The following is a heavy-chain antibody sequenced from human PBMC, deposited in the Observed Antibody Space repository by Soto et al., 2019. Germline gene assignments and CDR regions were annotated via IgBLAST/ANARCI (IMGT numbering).Heavy chain of an antibody. CDR1: GYTFTSYY. J-gene: IGHJ6*02. V-gene: IGHV1-46*01. Sequence: ASVKVSCKASGYTFTSYYIHWVRQAPGQGLEWMGIINPSGGSTSYAQKFQGRVTMTRDTSTSTVYMELSSLRSEDTAVYYCARDHCSSTSCYADSYYYYYYGMDVWGQGTTVTVSS. D-gene: IGHD2-2*01. CDR2: INPSGGST. CDR3: ARDHCSSTSCYADSYYYYYYGMDV.